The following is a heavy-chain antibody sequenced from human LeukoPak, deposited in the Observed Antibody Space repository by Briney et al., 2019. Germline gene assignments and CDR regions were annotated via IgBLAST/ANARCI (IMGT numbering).Heavy chain of an antibody. Sequence: PGGSLRLSCSVSGFPFCTHVMHWVRQAPGKGLEYVSAISSKGDNTYYADSVKGRFTISRDNSKNTLYLQMSSLRADDTAVYYCVRGTGYWGQGTLVTVSS. CDR1: GFPFCTHV. V-gene: IGHV3-64D*06. CDR2: ISSKGDNT. CDR3: VRGTGY. J-gene: IGHJ4*02.